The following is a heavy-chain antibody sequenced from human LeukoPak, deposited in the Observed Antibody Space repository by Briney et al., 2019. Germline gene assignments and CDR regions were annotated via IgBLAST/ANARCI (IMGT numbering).Heavy chain of an antibody. CDR2: VHHTGRT. CDR1: GYSISSGYW. J-gene: IGHJ4*02. D-gene: IGHD4-17*01. CDR3: ARNGDYSADS. Sequence: SETLSLTCAVSGYSISSGYWRSWVRQPPGKGLEWIGEVHHTGRTNYNPSLKSRVTISVDKSKNQFSLKLTSVTAADTAVYYCARNGDYSADSWGQGTLLTVSS. V-gene: IGHV4-4*02.